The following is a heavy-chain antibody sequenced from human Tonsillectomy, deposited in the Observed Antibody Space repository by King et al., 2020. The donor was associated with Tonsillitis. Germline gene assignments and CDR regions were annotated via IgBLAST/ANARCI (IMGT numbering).Heavy chain of an antibody. J-gene: IGHJ4*02. CDR2: IRYDGSNK. D-gene: IGHD3-10*01. CDR1: GFTFSSHG. CDR3: AKGYGSVSYYTYFDY. Sequence: QLVQSGGGVVQPGGSLRLSCAASGFTFSSHGMHWVRQAPGKGLGWVAFIRYDGSNKYYADSVKGRFTISRDNSKNILYLQMNSLSAEDTAVYYCAKGYGSVSYYTYFDYWGQGTLVTVSS. V-gene: IGHV3-30*02.